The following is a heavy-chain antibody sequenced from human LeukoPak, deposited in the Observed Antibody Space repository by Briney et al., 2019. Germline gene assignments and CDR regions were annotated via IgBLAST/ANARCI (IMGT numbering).Heavy chain of an antibody. CDR3: ASEWGPYDILPLP. Sequence: GGSLRLSCAASGFTFSSYWMHWVRQDPGKGLVWVSRINTDGSSTSYADSVKGRFTISRDNAKNTLYLQMNSLRAEDTAVYYCASEWGPYDILPLPWGQGTLVTVSS. CDR1: GFTFSSYW. J-gene: IGHJ5*02. V-gene: IGHV3-74*01. D-gene: IGHD3-9*01. CDR2: INTDGSST.